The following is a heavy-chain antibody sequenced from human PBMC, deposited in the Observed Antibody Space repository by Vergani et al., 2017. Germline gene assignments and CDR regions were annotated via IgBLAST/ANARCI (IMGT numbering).Heavy chain of an antibody. D-gene: IGHD3-22*01. CDR2: ISGSGGST. Sequence: EVQLVESGGGLVKPGGSLRLSCAASGFTFSNAWMSWVRQAPGKGLEWVSAISGSGGSTYYADSVKGRFTISRDNSKNTLYLQMNSLRAEDTAVYYCAKDPAYYYDSSGPYYFDYWGQGTLVTVSS. CDR1: GFTFSNAW. V-gene: IGHV3-23*04. J-gene: IGHJ4*02. CDR3: AKDPAYYYDSSGPYYFDY.